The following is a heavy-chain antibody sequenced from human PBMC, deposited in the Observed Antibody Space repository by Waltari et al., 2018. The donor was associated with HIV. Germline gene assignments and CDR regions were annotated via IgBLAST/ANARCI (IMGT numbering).Heavy chain of an antibody. V-gene: IGHV4-39*02. D-gene: IGHD3-3*01. J-gene: IGHJ4*02. CDR2: IYSNGMP. CDR3: VRGVDK. CDR1: GGSITSSTYF. Sequence: QLQASGPGVVKPSEPLSPICSISGGSITSSTYFVGWIRQPPGKGLEWLGCIYSNGMPNYTPSLNVRVTISADMFDNHFPLKLESVTAADTAIYYCVRGVDKWGRGTLVAGSS.